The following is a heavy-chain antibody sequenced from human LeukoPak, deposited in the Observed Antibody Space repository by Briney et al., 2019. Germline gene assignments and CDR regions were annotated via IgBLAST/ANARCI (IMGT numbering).Heavy chain of an antibody. J-gene: IGHJ4*02. CDR1: GFTFSSYA. D-gene: IGHD1-26*01. CDR3: ANYLSGSYYVFDY. Sequence: GGSLRLSCAASGFTFSSYAMSWVRQAPGKGLEWVSAISGSGGSTYYADSVKGRFTISRDNSKNTLYLQMNSLRAEDTAVYYCANYLSGSYYVFDYWGRGTPVTVSS. CDR2: ISGSGGST. V-gene: IGHV3-23*01.